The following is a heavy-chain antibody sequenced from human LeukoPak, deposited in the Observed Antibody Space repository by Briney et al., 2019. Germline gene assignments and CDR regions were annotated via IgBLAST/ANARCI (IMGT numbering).Heavy chain of an antibody. J-gene: IGHJ1*01. D-gene: IGHD2-2*01. CDR3: ARESPSCSRCFQH. CDR2: INSDGSSI. CDR1: GFTFSSYW. Sequence: PGGSLRLSCAASGFTFSSYWMHWVRQAPGKGLVWVSRINSDGSSISYADSVKGRFPISRDNAKNTLFLQMSSLRVEDTAVYYCARESPSCSRCFQHWGQGTLVIVSS. V-gene: IGHV3-74*01.